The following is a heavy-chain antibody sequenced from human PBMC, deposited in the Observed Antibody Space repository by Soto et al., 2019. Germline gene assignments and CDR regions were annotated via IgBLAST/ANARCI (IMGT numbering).Heavy chain of an antibody. CDR2: FDPEDGET. Sequence: ASVKVSCKVSGYTLTELSMHWVRQAPGKGLEWMGGFDPEDGETIYAQKFQGRVTMTEDTSTDIAYMELSSLRSESTALYYCATVKSGSWGQGTLVPVSS. J-gene: IGHJ5*02. V-gene: IGHV1-24*01. CDR3: ATVKSGS. CDR1: GYTLTELS.